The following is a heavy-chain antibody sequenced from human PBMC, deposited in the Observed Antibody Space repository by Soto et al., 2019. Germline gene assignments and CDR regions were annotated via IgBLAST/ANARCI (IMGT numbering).Heavy chain of an antibody. CDR2: IYHSGTS. J-gene: IGHJ5*02. Sequence: SETLSLTCTLSGGSISSGDYYWGWIRQHPGKSLEWIGYIYHSGTSFYNPSLKSRVTISVDTSSNQFSLELRSVTAADTAVYYCARYYFDIGGYSNWFDPWGQGTLVTVSS. CDR3: ARYYFDIGGYSNWFDP. CDR1: GGSISSGDYY. V-gene: IGHV4-31*03. D-gene: IGHD3-22*01.